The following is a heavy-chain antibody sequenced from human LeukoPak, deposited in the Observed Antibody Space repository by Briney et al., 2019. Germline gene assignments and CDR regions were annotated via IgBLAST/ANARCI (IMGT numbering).Heavy chain of an antibody. Sequence: SVRVSCKASGGTFSSYGINWVRQAPGQGLEWMGGIVPMYGTRNYAQKFQGRVIITADESTTTAYMELRSLRSEDTAVYYCARETSNYYYFDSWGQGTLVTVSS. D-gene: IGHD4-11*01. J-gene: IGHJ4*02. CDR2: IVPMYGTR. CDR1: GGTFSSYG. V-gene: IGHV1-69*01. CDR3: ARETSNYYYFDS.